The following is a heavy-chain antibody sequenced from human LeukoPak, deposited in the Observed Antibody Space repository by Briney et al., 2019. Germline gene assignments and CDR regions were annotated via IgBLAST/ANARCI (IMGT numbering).Heavy chain of an antibody. Sequence: ASVKVSCKASGYTFTGYYKHWVRQAPGQGLEWMGWINPNSGGTNYAQKFQGRVTMTRDTSISTAYMELSRLRSDDTAVYYCAREGYSYGLPAFDIWGQGTMVTVSS. D-gene: IGHD5-18*01. CDR2: INPNSGGT. V-gene: IGHV1-2*02. CDR3: AREGYSYGLPAFDI. CDR1: GYTFTGYY. J-gene: IGHJ3*02.